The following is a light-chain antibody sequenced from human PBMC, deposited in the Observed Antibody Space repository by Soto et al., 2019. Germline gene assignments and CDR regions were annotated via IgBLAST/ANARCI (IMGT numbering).Light chain of an antibody. J-gene: IGKJ1*01. Sequence: EQPASISCKSSQSLLHSDGKTYLYWYLQKPGQSPQLLIYEVSSRFSGVPDRFSGSGSGKDLTLKSRRVWCEDVAVYYGMRAIHVRFGRGTKVDIK. V-gene: IGKV2-29*01. CDR2: EVS. CDR3: MRAIHVR. CDR1: QSLLHSDGKTY.